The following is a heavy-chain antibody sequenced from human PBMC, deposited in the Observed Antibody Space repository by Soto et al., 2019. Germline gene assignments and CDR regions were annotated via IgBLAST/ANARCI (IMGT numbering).Heavy chain of an antibody. D-gene: IGHD3-10*01. CDR1: GGSISSYY. J-gene: IGHJ4*02. V-gene: IGHV4-59*01. Sequence: ATLSLTCTVSGGSISSYYWSWIRQPPGKGLEWIGYIYYSGSTNYNPSLKSRVTISVDTSKNQFSLKLSSVTAADTAVYYCARATMVRGVIIGLDYWGQGTLVTVSS. CDR3: ARATMVRGVIIGLDY. CDR2: IYYSGST.